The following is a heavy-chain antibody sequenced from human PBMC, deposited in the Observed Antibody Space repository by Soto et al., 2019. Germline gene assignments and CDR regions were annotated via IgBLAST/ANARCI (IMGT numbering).Heavy chain of an antibody. CDR2: ISSSSSTI. D-gene: IGHD3-16*01. V-gene: IGHV3-48*02. CDR1: VFTFSSYS. Sequence: LRLSCAASVFTFSSYSMNWVGQAPGNGLEWVSCISSSSSTIYYADSVKGRFTISRDNAKNSLYLQMNSLRDEDTAVYYCARTSQGAYWGQGPMITFSS. CDR3: ARTSQGAY. J-gene: IGHJ4*02.